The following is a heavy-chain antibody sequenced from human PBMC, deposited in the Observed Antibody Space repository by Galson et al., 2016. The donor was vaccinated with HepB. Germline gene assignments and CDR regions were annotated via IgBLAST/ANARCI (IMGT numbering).Heavy chain of an antibody. CDR2: IYYSGST. CDR3: ARPNARDSEVAFDM. Sequence: SETLSLTCAVSGDSIRSYYWTWIRQPPGKGLEWIGYIYYSGSTNYNPSLKSRVTISVDTSKNQFSLKLRSVTAADTAVYYCARPNARDSEVAFDMWGQGTMVIVSS. CDR1: GDSIRSYY. J-gene: IGHJ3*02. V-gene: IGHV4-59*08. D-gene: IGHD2-21*01.